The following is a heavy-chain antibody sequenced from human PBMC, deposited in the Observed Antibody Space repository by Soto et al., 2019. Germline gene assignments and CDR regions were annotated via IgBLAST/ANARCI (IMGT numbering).Heavy chain of an antibody. CDR1: GGSFSGYY. Sequence: SETLSLTCAVYGGSFSGYYWSWIRQPPGKGLEWIGEINHSGSTNYNPSLKSRVTISVDTSKNQFSLKLSSVTAADTAVYYCARVRDFWSGYFTWGRVEVYGMDFWGQGTTVTVSS. CDR3: ARVRDFWSGYFTWGRVEVYGMDF. J-gene: IGHJ6*02. D-gene: IGHD3-3*01. V-gene: IGHV4-34*01. CDR2: INHSGST.